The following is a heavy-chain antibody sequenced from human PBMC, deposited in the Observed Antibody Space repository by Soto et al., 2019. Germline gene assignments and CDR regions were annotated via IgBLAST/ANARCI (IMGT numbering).Heavy chain of an antibody. CDR2: TSHDGVT. J-gene: IGHJ4*02. Sequence: SETLSLTSAVSSGSIDNVYWWSWVRQSPGKGLEWIGETSHDGVTNYNPSLEGRVTISIDKSKNQFYLDLNSVTAADTAVYYCARRYGSSFGYWGQGTLVTVSS. D-gene: IGHD5-12*01. CDR3: ARRYGSSFGY. CDR1: SGSIDNVYW. V-gene: IGHV4-4*02.